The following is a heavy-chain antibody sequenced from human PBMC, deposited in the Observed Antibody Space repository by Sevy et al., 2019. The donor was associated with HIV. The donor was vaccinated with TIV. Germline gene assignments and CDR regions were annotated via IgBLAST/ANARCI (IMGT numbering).Heavy chain of an antibody. D-gene: IGHD3-3*01. J-gene: IGHJ1*01. CDR1: GFAFSSYA. CDR3: AKDVEGPYYDFWSGYYSAFQH. CDR2: ISGSGGST. Sequence: GGSLRLSCEASGFAFSSYAMSWVRQAPGKGLEWVSAISGSGGSTYYADSVKGWSTISRDNSKNTLYLQMNSLRAEDTAVYYCAKDVEGPYYDFWSGYYSAFQHWGQGTLVTVSS. V-gene: IGHV3-23*01.